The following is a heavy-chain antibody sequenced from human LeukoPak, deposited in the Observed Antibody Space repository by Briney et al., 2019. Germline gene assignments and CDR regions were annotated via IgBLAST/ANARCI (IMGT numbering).Heavy chain of an antibody. CDR2: INTSGATT. V-gene: IGHV1-46*01. CDR1: GYTFIRHY. J-gene: IGHJ6*02. D-gene: IGHD6-19*01. CDR3: ARGLESSGWYGMDV. Sequence: VSVKVSCKTSGYTFIRHYIHWVRQAPGQGLEWLGIINTSGATTRYGQNFKGRVTATRDTSTSTVYMEMSSLNSEDTAVYYCARGLESSGWYGMDVWGQGTTIIVSS.